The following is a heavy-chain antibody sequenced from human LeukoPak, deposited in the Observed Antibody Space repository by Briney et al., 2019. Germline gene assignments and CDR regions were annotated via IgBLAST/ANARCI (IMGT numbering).Heavy chain of an antibody. V-gene: IGHV1-18*01. Sequence: ASVKVSCKASGYTFTSYGISWVRQAPGQGLEWMGWISAYNGNTNYAQKLQGRVTVTTDTSTSTAYMELSSLRSEDTAVYYCAGEVGATPYFDYWGQGTLVTVSS. CDR1: GYTFTSYG. J-gene: IGHJ4*02. CDR2: ISAYNGNT. CDR3: AGEVGATPYFDY. D-gene: IGHD1-26*01.